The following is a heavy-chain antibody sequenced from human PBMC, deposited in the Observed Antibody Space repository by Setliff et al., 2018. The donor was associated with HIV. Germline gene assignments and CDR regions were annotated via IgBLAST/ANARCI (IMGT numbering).Heavy chain of an antibody. CDR1: GGSFRDYY. D-gene: IGHD5-12*01. CDR3: TRLAGGYADY. CDR2: IKNSGST. Sequence: RTSETLSLTCGVHGGSFRDYYWTWIRTPPGKGLEWIGEIKNSGSTNYNPSPKSRVTLSIDMSKKQFYLKMSTVAAADTAVYYCTRLAGGYADYWGHGTLVTVSS. J-gene: IGHJ4*01. V-gene: IGHV4-34*01.